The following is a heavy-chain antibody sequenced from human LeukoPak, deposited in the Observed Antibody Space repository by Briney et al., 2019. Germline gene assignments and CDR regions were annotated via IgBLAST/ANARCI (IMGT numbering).Heavy chain of an antibody. CDR1: GYSISSGYY. CDR3: ARGAIAVGSSFDY. V-gene: IGHV4-38-2*01. Sequence: SETLSLTCAVSGYSISSGYYWGWIRQPPGKGLEWIGSIYHSGSTYYNPSLKSRVTISVDTSKNQFSLKLSSVTAADTAAYYCARGAIAVGSSFDYWGQGTLVTVSS. D-gene: IGHD6-19*01. J-gene: IGHJ4*02. CDR2: IYHSGST.